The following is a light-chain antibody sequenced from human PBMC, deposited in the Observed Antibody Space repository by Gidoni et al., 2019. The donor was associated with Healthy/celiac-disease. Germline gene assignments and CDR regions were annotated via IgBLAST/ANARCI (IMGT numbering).Light chain of an antibody. CDR1: QSLLHSNGYNY. CDR3: MQALQRL. J-gene: IGKJ3*01. CDR2: LGS. V-gene: IGKV2-28*01. Sequence: DIVMTQSPLSLPVTPGEPASISCRSSQSLLHSNGYNYLDWYLQKPGQSPQLLIYLGSNRASGVPDRFSGSGSGTDFTLKSSRVEAEDVGVYYCMQALQRLFGPGTKVDIK.